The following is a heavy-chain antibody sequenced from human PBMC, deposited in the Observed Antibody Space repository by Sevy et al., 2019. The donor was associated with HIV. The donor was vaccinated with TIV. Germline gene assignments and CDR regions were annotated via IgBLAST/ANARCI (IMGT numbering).Heavy chain of an antibody. CDR2: ISGSGSDI. Sequence: GGSLRLSCAASGFTSSDYYMSWIRQAPGKGLEWLSYISGSGSDIYYADSVKGRFTISRDNAKNSLYLQMNSLRAEDTAVYYCARVGGCSSTSCFAYWFDPWGQGTLVTVSS. J-gene: IGHJ5*02. CDR3: ARVGGCSSTSCFAYWFDP. CDR1: GFTSSDYY. V-gene: IGHV3-11*01. D-gene: IGHD2-2*01.